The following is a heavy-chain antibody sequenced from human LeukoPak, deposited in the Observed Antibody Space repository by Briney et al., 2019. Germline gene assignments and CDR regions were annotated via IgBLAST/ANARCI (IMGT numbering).Heavy chain of an antibody. CDR3: ARDHNYAFDN. CDR1: GFPFIDYS. CDR2: IGISSGNT. D-gene: IGHD1-1*01. V-gene: IGHV3-48*04. Sequence: GGSLRLSCTASGFPFIDYSMHWVRQAPGKGLEWISYIGISSGNTNYADSVKGRFPLSAHNAKNSLYLQMNRVRVEDTAVYYCARDHNYAFDNWGQGTLVSVSS. J-gene: IGHJ4*02.